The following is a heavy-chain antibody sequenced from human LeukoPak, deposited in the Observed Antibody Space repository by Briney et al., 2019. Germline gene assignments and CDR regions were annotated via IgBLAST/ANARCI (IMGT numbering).Heavy chain of an antibody. CDR1: RTSFSAYY. V-gene: IGHV3-74*01. J-gene: IGHJ4*02. D-gene: IGHD5-18*01. CDR3: ATGHSYGYDY. CDR2: VKGDGRTT. Sequence: ETLSLTCAVYRTSFSAYYWTWIRQPPGKGLVWVALVKGDGRTTIYADSVKGRFTISRDNAKNTLYLQMNSLRADDSGVYYCATGHSYGYDYWGQGVLVTVSS.